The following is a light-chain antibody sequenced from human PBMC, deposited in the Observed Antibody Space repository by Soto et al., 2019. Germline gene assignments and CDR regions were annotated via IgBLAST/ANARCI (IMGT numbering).Light chain of an antibody. CDR3: ETWDINTHVV. CDR1: RGHSSYI. Sequence: QSVLTQSSSASASLGSSVKLTCTLSRGHSSYIIAWHQQQPGKAPRYLMNLEGSGSFNKGSGVPDRFSGSSSGADRYLTISNLQFEDEADYYCETWDINTHVVFGGGTQLTVL. V-gene: IGLV4-60*02. CDR2: LEGSGSF. J-gene: IGLJ2*01.